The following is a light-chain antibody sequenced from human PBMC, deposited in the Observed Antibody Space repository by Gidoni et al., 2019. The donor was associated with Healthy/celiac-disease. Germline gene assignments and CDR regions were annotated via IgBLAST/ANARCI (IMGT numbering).Light chain of an antibody. Sequence: EIVLTQSPGTLSLSPVERATLSCRASQSVSSSYLAWYQQKPGQAHRLLIDGASSRATGIPDRCSGSGSGTDVALTISRLEPEDFAVYYCQQYGSAPYTFGQGTKLEIK. CDR3: QQYGSAPYT. CDR2: GAS. V-gene: IGKV3-20*01. CDR1: QSVSSSY. J-gene: IGKJ2*01.